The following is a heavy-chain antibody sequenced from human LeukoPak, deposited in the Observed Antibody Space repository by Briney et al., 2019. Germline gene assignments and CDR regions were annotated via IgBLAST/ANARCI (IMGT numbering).Heavy chain of an antibody. CDR1: GYTFTSYG. Sequence: ASVKVSCKASGYTFTSYGIIWVRQAPGQGLEWMGWISGYNGNTNFAQKLQGRVTMTTDTSTSTAYMELRSLRSDDTAVYYCAREEDVETDRYIDYWGQGTLVTVSS. CDR3: AREEDVETDRYIDY. D-gene: IGHD5-24*01. V-gene: IGHV1-18*01. CDR2: ISGYNGNT. J-gene: IGHJ4*02.